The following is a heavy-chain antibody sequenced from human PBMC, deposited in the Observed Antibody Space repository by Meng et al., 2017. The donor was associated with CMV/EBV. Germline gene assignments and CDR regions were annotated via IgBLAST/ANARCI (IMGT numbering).Heavy chain of an antibody. Sequence: SGGSISSSSDYWGWLRQPPGKGLEWIGSIYYSGSTYYNPSLKSRVTISVDTSKNQFSLKLSSVTAADTAVYYCARAYCSGGSCWFDPWGQGTLVTVSS. CDR3: ARAYCSGGSCWFDP. CDR2: IYYSGST. V-gene: IGHV4-39*07. CDR1: GGSISSSSDY. J-gene: IGHJ5*02. D-gene: IGHD2-15*01.